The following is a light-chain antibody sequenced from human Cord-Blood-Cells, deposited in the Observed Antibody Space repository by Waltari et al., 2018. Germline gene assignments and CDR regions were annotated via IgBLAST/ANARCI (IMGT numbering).Light chain of an antibody. Sequence: ELVLTQSPGTLSFSPGERATLSCRASQRVSSSYLAWYQQKPGQDPRLLIYGASSRDTGIPDRFSGSGSGTDFTLTISGLEPEDLTVYYCQQYGSAPPWTFGQGTKVEIK. CDR2: GAS. CDR1: QRVSSSY. J-gene: IGKJ1*01. CDR3: QQYGSAPPWT. V-gene: IGKV3-20*01.